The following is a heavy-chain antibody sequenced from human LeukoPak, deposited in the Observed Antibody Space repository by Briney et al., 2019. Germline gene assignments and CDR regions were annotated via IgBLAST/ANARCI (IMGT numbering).Heavy chain of an antibody. D-gene: IGHD3-22*01. V-gene: IGHV4-4*07. CDR3: ARHGPYDSSGSFDY. CDR2: IYTSGST. Sequence: SETLSLTCTVSGGSISSYYWSWIRQPAGKGLEWIGRIYTSGSTNYNPSLKSRVTISVDTSKNQFSLKLSSVTAADTAVYYCARHGPYDSSGSFDYWGQGTLVTVSS. CDR1: GGSISSYY. J-gene: IGHJ4*02.